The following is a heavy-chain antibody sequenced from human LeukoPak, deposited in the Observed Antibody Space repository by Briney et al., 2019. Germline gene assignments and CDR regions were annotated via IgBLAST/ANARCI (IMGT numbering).Heavy chain of an antibody. CDR1: GYTFSGYY. CDR2: INPKSGGT. CDR3: ARSPDILTGENFDY. Sequence: ASVKVSCTASGYTFSGYYMHWVRQAPGQGLEWMGWINPKSGGTNEAQKFHDRVTMTRDTSIRTAYMEVSRLRSDDTAVYYCARSPDILTGENFDYWGQGTLVTVSS. V-gene: IGHV1-2*02. J-gene: IGHJ4*02. D-gene: IGHD3-9*01.